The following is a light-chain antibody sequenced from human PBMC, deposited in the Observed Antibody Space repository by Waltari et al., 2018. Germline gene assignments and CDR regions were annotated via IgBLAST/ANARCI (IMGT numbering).Light chain of an antibody. J-gene: IGKJ2*01. CDR2: TTS. Sequence: IQVTQSPSSLSASVGDRVTITCRATQNVNRYLNWYQQKPGKAPNVLIYTTSNLQSGVPSRFSGSGFGTEFTLTISSLQPEDSATYYCQQTYTMPDTFGQGTKLEIK. V-gene: IGKV1-39*01. CDR1: QNVNRY. CDR3: QQTYTMPDT.